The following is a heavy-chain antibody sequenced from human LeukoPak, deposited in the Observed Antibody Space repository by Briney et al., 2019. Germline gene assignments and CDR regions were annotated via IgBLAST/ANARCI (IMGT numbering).Heavy chain of an antibody. D-gene: IGHD6-19*01. CDR2: ISSSGSTI. J-gene: IGHJ3*02. V-gene: IGHV3-48*03. Sequence: GGSLRLSCAASGFTFSSYEMNWVRQAPGKGLEWVSYISSSGSTIYYAESVKGRFIISRDNAQNSLYLQMNSLRAEDTAVYYCAREGGSGDAFDIWGQGTMVTVSS. CDR3: AREGGSGDAFDI. CDR1: GFTFSSYE.